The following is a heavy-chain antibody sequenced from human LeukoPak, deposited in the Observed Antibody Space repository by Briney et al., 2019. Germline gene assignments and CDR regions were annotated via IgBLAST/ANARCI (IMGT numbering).Heavy chain of an antibody. CDR1: GYTFTGYY. Sequence: GASVKVSCKASGYTFTGYYMHWVRQAPGQGLEWMGWINPNSGGTNYAQKFQGRVTMTRDTSISTAYMELSRLRSDDTAVYYCARVGIVATISIDYWGQGTLVTVSS. CDR3: ARVGIVATISIDY. D-gene: IGHD5-12*01. CDR2: INPNSGGT. V-gene: IGHV1-2*02. J-gene: IGHJ4*02.